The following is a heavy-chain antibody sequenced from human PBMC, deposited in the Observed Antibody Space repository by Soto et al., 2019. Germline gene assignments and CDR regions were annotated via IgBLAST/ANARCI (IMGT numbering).Heavy chain of an antibody. CDR3: ALNAFDF. CDR2: INPSDGDT. J-gene: IGHJ3*01. V-gene: IGHV1-46*01. CDR1: GYTFTSYY. Sequence: ASVKVSCETSGYTFTSYYIHWVRQAPGQGLEWMAIINPSDGDTGYTQKFQGRVAVTRDMSTSTVYLDLSSLRSEDTAVYYCALNAFDFWGQGTMVTVSS.